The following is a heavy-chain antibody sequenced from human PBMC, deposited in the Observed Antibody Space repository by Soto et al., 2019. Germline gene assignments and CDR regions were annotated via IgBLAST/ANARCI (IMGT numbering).Heavy chain of an antibody. CDR1: GGSISSYY. D-gene: IGHD6-13*01. J-gene: IGHJ3*02. V-gene: IGHV4-59*01. Sequence: SETLSLTCTVSGGSISSYYWSWIRQPPGKGLEWIGYIYYSGSTNYNPSLKSRVTISVDTSKNQLSLKLSSVTAADTAVYYCARDSGIGAFDIWGQGTMVTVSS. CDR3: ARDSGIGAFDI. CDR2: IYYSGST.